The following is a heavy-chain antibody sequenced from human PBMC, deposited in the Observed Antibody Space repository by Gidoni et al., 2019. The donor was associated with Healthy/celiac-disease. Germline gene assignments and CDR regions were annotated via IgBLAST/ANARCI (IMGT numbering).Heavy chain of an antibody. CDR2: ISYDGSNK. J-gene: IGHJ3*02. CDR1: GFTFRSYA. CDR3: ARTDVVVIATGAFDI. Sequence: QVQLVESGGGVVQPGRSLRLSCAASGFTFRSYAMHWVRQAPGKGLGWVAVISYDGSNKYYADSVKGRFTISRDNSKNTLYLQMNSLRAEDTAVYYCARTDVVVIATGAFDIWGQGTMVTVSS. D-gene: IGHD2-21*01. V-gene: IGHV3-30-3*01.